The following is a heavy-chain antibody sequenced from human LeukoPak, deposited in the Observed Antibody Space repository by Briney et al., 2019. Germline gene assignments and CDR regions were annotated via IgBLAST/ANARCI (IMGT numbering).Heavy chain of an antibody. CDR2: IYPGDSDT. V-gene: IGHV5-51*01. J-gene: IGHJ4*02. CDR3: ARPGYCSGGSCYSFDY. CDR1: GYSFTSYW. D-gene: IGHD2-15*01. Sequence: PGESLKISCKGSGYSFTSYWIGWVRQMPGKGLEWMGIIYPGDSDTRYSPSFQGQVTISADKSISTAYLQWSSLKASDTVMYYCARPGYCSGGSCYSFDYWGQGTLVTVSS.